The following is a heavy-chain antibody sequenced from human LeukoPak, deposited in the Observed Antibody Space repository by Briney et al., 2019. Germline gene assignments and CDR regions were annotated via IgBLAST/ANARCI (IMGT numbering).Heavy chain of an antibody. CDR2: IYHSGST. J-gene: IGHJ4*02. V-gene: IGHV4-38-2*02. Sequence: PSETLSLTCTVSGYSISSGYYWGWIRQPPGKGLEWIGSIYHSGSTYYNPSLKSRVTISVDTSKNQFSLKLSSVTAADTAVYYCARARIVGAAHFDYWGQGTLITVSS. CDR3: ARARIVGAAHFDY. CDR1: GYSISSGYY. D-gene: IGHD1-26*01.